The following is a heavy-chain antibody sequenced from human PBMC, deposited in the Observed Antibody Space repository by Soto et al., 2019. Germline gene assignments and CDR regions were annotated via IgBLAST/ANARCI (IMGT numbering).Heavy chain of an antibody. V-gene: IGHV4-4*07. Sequence: PSETLSLTCRASGAYISDFSWSWIRQPAGKGLEWIGRITINGNTQKNPSFKSRVTMSIDTSGNHFSLNLQSATAADTALYYCARETGENWTYEANWGPGTLVTVSS. J-gene: IGHJ1*01. D-gene: IGHD1-7*01. CDR1: GAYISDFS. CDR3: ARETGENWTYEAN. CDR2: ITINGNT.